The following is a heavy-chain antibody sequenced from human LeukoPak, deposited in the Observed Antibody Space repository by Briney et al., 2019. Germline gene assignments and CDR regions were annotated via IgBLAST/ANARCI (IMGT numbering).Heavy chain of an antibody. CDR1: GFTFSRYG. D-gene: IGHD2-2*01. J-gene: IGHJ4*02. Sequence: PGRSLRLSCAASGFTFSRYGMHWVRQAPGKGLEWVAVISYDGSNKYYADSVKGRFTISRDNSKNTLYLQMNSLRAEDTAVYYCARPYCSSTSCYQVGYYFDYWGQGTLVTVSS. CDR3: ARPYCSSTSCYQVGYYFDY. CDR2: ISYDGSNK. V-gene: IGHV3-30*03.